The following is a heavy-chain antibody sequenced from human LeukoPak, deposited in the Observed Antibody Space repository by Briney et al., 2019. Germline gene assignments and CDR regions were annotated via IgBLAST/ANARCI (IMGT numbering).Heavy chain of an antibody. V-gene: IGHV4-31*03. CDR2: IYHSGST. CDR1: GGSISSSSYH. J-gene: IGHJ4*02. CDR3: ARVGKCDSSGYFCFDY. D-gene: IGHD3-22*01. Sequence: SETLSLTCTVSGGSISSSSYHWGWIRQPPGKGLEWIGYIYHSGSTYYNPSLKSRVTISVDTSKNQFSLKLSSVTAADTAVYYCARVGKCDSSGYFCFDYWGQGTLVTVSS.